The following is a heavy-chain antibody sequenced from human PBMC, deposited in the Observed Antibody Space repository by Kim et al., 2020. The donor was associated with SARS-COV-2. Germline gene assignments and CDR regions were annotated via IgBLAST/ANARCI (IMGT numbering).Heavy chain of an antibody. CDR2: NGNT. CDR3: ATGSRSDY. J-gene: IGHJ4*02. Sequence: NGNTKYSQKFQDRVTITRDTSASAAYMELSSLRSEDTAVYYCATGSRSDYWGQGTLVTVSS. V-gene: IGHV1-3*01. D-gene: IGHD3-10*01.